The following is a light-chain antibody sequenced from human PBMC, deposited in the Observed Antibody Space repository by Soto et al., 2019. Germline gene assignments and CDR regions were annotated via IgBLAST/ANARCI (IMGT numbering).Light chain of an antibody. CDR1: QSVSSNY. CDR3: QQYGSSPRT. CDR2: GAS. Sequence: EIVLTQSPGTLSLSPGERATLSCRASQSVSSNYLAWYQQKPGQAPRLLIYGASSRATGIPDRFSGSGSGTDFTLTISRLEPEDFALFYCQQYGSSPRTFGQG. V-gene: IGKV3-20*01. J-gene: IGKJ1*01.